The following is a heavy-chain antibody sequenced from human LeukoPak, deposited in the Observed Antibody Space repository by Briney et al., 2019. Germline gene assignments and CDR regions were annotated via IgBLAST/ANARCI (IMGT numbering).Heavy chain of an antibody. D-gene: IGHD6-6*01. Sequence: PGGSLRLSCAASGFSFSSYGMHWVRQAPGKGLEWVAVISYDGRNKYYADSVKGRFTISRDTSKNTLYLQMNSLRAEDTAVYYCARASIRSDAFDIWGQGTMVTVSS. CDR2: ISYDGRNK. CDR1: GFSFSSYG. V-gene: IGHV3-30*03. CDR3: ARASIRSDAFDI. J-gene: IGHJ3*02.